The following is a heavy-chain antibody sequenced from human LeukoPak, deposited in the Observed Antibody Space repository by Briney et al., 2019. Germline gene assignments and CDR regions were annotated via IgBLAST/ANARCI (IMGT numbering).Heavy chain of an antibody. V-gene: IGHV1-18*01. CDR1: GYTFTSYG. CDR2: ISAYNGNT. CDR3: ATGGEQQLDGLDY. Sequence: GASVKVSCKASGYTFTSYGISWVRQAPGQGLEWMGWISAYNGNTNYAQKLQGRVTMTTDTSTSTVYMELSSLRSEDTAVYYCATGGEQQLDGLDYWGQGTLVTVSS. D-gene: IGHD6-13*01. J-gene: IGHJ4*02.